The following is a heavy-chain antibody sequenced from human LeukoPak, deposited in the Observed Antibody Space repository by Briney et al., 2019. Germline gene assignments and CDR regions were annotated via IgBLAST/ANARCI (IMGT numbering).Heavy chain of an antibody. D-gene: IGHD3-10*02. CDR1: GYNFNSQW. CDR3: ARGLAVFDWFDP. Sequence: GESLKISCHGFGYNFNSQWIGWVRQMPEQGLEWMGIIYPGDSETRYSPAFQGQVTISADSSINTAYLQWGSLKASDTAIYYCARGLAVFDWFDPWGQGTLVTVSS. J-gene: IGHJ5*02. CDR2: IYPGDSET. V-gene: IGHV5-51*01.